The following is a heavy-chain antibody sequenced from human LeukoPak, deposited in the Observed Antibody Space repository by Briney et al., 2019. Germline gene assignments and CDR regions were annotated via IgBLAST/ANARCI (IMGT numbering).Heavy chain of an antibody. CDR3: AKALPEYYDFWSGYYTYYYYYGMDV. Sequence: PGGSLRLSCAASGFTFSSYAMSWVRQAPGKGLEWVSAISGSGGSTYYADSVKGRFTISRDNSKNTPYLQMNSLRAEDTAVYYCAKALPEYYDFWSGYYTYYYYYGMDVWGQGTTVTVSS. D-gene: IGHD3-3*01. J-gene: IGHJ6*02. CDR1: GFTFSSYA. CDR2: ISGSGGST. V-gene: IGHV3-23*01.